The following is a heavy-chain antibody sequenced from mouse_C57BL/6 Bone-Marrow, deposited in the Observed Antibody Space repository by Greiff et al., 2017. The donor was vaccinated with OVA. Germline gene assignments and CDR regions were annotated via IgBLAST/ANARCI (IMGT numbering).Heavy chain of an antibody. J-gene: IGHJ3*01. D-gene: IGHD1-1*01. CDR3: TKGGYYYGSICAY. CDR1: GFPFTDHE. V-gene: IGHV1-15*01. Sequence: QPSGAELVRPGASVTLSCQASGFPFTDHEMHWVKQTPVHGLEWIGAIVPETGGTAYSRKCKGTAILTADKSSSTAYMELRSLTYEDSAVDYCTKGGYYYGSICAYWGQGTLVTVSA. CDR2: IVPETGGT.